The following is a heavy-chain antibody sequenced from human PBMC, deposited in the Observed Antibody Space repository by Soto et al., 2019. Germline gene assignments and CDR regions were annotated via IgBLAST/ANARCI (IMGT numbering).Heavy chain of an antibody. Sequence: QVRLVESGGGVAQPGKSLRLSCAASGFAFTSHALHWVRQAPGKGLEWVALISNDGGKKQYAESVEGRFTVSRDSSRNTLYLQLNSLRPDDTAVYFCTRDAGYTGGFPFFDFWGQGKLVTVSS. CDR3: TRDAGYTGGFPFFDF. CDR2: ISNDGGKK. D-gene: IGHD1-26*01. CDR1: GFAFTSHA. V-gene: IGHV3-30-3*01. J-gene: IGHJ4*02.